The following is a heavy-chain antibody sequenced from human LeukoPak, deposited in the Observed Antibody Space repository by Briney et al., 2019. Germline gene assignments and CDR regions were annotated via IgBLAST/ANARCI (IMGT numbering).Heavy chain of an antibody. J-gene: IGHJ4*02. Sequence: PGRSLRLSCAASGLIFSSYAMHWVRQAPGKGLEWVADISYDGSNKYYADSVRGRFTIYRDNSKNTLYLQMNSRRAEDTAVYYCARGAPDYDSSGYYYVWGQGTLVTVSS. CDR1: GLIFSSYA. CDR3: ARGAPDYDSSGYYYV. CDR2: ISYDGSNK. V-gene: IGHV3-30*04. D-gene: IGHD3-22*01.